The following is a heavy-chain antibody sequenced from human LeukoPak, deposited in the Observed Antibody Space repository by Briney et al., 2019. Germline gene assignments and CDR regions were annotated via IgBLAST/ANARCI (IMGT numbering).Heavy chain of an antibody. CDR3: ARDLYGDYVAGGSWFDP. CDR1: GGSISSGGYY. D-gene: IGHD4-17*01. CDR2: IYYSGST. Sequence: SETLSLTCTVSGGSISSGGYYWSWIRQHPGTGLEWIGYIYYSGSTYYNPSLKSRVTISVDTSKNQFSLKLSSVTAADTAVYYCARDLYGDYVAGGSWFDPWGQGTLVTVSS. V-gene: IGHV4-31*03. J-gene: IGHJ5*02.